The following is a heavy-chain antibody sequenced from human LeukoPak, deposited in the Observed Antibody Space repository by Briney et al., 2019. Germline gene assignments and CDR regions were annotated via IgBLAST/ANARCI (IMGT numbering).Heavy chain of an antibody. CDR1: GFTFSSYA. CDR2: ISYDGSNK. J-gene: IGHJ5*02. D-gene: IGHD6-13*01. CDR3: ARDGYSSSWRGNWFDP. Sequence: GGSLRLSCAASGFTFSSYAMHWVRQAPGKGLEWVAVISYDGSNKYYADSVKGRFTTSRDNSKNTLYLQMNSLRAEDTAVYYCARDGYSSSWRGNWFDPWGQGTLVTVSS. V-gene: IGHV3-30-3*01.